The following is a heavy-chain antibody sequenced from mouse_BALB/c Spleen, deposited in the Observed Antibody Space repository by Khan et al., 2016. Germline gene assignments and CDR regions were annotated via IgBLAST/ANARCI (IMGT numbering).Heavy chain of an antibody. CDR2: INYSGGT. CDR1: GYSITSDYA. J-gene: IGHJ3*01. V-gene: IGHV3-2*02. CDR3: ARDYYGSSFFDY. D-gene: IGHD1-1*01. Sequence: EVQLQESGPGLVKPSQSLSLTCTVTGYSITSDYAWNWIRQFPGDKLEWMAYINYSGGTSYNPSLNSRISITRDTSKNQFFLQLNSVTTEDTATXYCARDYYGSSFFDYWGQGTLVTVSA.